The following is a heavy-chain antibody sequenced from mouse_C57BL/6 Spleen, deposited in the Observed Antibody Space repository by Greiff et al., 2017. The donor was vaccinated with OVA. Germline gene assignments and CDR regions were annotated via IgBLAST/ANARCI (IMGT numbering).Heavy chain of an antibody. CDR2: IYPGDGDT. D-gene: IGHD2-12*01. V-gene: IGHV1-80*01. CDR3: ARSGIVYAMDY. CDR1: GYAFSSYW. Sequence: VQLQQSGAELVKPGASVKISCKASGYAFSSYWMNWVKQRPGKGLEWIGQIYPGDGDTNYNGKFKGKATLTADKSSSTAYMQLSSLTSEDSAVYFCARSGIVYAMDYWGQGTSVTVSS. J-gene: IGHJ4*01.